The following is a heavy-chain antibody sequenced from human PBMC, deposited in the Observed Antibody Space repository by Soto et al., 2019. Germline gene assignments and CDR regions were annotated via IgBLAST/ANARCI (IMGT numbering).Heavy chain of an antibody. J-gene: IGHJ4*02. CDR3: ARGGPPIDY. CDR2: ISAYNGNT. V-gene: IGHV1-18*01. D-gene: IGHD3-16*01. Sequence: QVKLVQSGAEVKKPGASVKVSCKASGYTFTNFGITWVRQAPGQGLEWMGWISAYNGNTNYAQNFQGRVTMNTDTTTRTAYMELRSLRSDATAVYYCARGGPPIDYWGQGTLVTVPS. CDR1: GYTFTNFG.